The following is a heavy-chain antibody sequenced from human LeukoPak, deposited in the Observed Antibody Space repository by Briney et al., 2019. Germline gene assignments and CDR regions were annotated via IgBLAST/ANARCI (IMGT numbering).Heavy chain of an antibody. CDR3: TRGRGYSFGCDY. V-gene: IGHV4-39*07. Sequence: SETLSLTCTVSGGSLSSSSYYWGWIRQPPGKGLEWIGSIYYSGSTYYNPSLKSRVTISVDTSKNQFSLKLSSVTAADTAVYYCTRGRGYSFGCDYWGQGTLVTVSS. J-gene: IGHJ4*02. CDR1: GGSLSSSSYY. D-gene: IGHD5-18*01. CDR2: IYYSGST.